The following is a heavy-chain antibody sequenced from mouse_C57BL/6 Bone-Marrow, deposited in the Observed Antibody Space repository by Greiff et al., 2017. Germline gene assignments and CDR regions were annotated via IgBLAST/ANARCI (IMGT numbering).Heavy chain of an antibody. CDR1: GYTFTSYW. CDR2: IYPGSGST. CDR3: ARFYHGSRGFDY. J-gene: IGHJ2*01. V-gene: IGHV1-55*01. Sequence: QVQLKQPGAELVKPGASVKMSCKASGYTFTSYWITWVKQRPGQGLEWIGDIYPGSGSTNYNEKFKSKATLTVDTSSSTAYMQLSSLTSEDSAVYYCARFYHGSRGFDYWGQGTTLTVSS. D-gene: IGHD1-1*01.